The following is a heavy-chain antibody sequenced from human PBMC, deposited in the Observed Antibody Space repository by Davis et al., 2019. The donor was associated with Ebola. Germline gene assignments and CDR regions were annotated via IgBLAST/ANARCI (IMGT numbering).Heavy chain of an antibody. Sequence: PGGSLRLSCAASGFTFSSYAMSWVRQAPGKGLEWVSAISASGGSTYYADSVKGRFTISRDNSKNTLYLQMNSLRAEDTAVYYCAKCQWLVRYYDYWGQGTLVTVSS. V-gene: IGHV3-23*01. CDR2: ISASGGST. J-gene: IGHJ4*02. D-gene: IGHD6-19*01. CDR1: GFTFSSYA. CDR3: AKCQWLVRYYDY.